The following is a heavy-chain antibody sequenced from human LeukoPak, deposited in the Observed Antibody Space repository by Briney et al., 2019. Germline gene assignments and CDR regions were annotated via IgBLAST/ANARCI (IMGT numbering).Heavy chain of an antibody. V-gene: IGHV3-23*01. CDR1: EFSFSSYA. CDR3: AKGGGYKSTYYFDY. D-gene: IGHD5-18*01. J-gene: IGHJ4*02. Sequence: GGSLRLSCAASEFSFSSYAMSWVRQAPGKGLEWVSGVDIRGGSTYYADSVKGRFTISRDNSKNTLYLHMNSLRAEDTAVYYCAKGGGYKSTYYFDYWGQGTLVTVSS. CDR2: VDIRGGST.